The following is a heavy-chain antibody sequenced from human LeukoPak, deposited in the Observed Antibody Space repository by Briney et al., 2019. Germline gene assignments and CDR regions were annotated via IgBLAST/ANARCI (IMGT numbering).Heavy chain of an antibody. CDR2: INPSDGRT. V-gene: IGHV1-46*01. CDR3: ARGSRFLDF. J-gene: IGHJ4*02. CDR1: GYTFASEY. Sequence: GASVKVSCTASGYTFASEYIHWVRQAPGQGLEWLGIINPSDGRTTYSPNFQDRVALTRDMSTSTVYMELSGLRSEDTALYYCARGSRFLDFWGQGTLVTVSS. D-gene: IGHD2-2*01.